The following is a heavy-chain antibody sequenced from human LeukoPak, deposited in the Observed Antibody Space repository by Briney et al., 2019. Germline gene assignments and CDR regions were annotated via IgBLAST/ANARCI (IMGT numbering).Heavy chain of an antibody. D-gene: IGHD5-18*01. CDR3: ARQQLYYFDY. CDR1: GGSISSSSYY. V-gene: IGHV4-39*01. CDR2: IYYTAST. Sequence: PSETLSLTCSVSGGSISSSSYYWGWIRQPPGKWLGWIGSIYYTASTYYNPSLKSRFTMSVDTSKSQCSLKLRSVTAADTAVYFCARQQLYYFDYWGQGTLVTVSS. J-gene: IGHJ4*02.